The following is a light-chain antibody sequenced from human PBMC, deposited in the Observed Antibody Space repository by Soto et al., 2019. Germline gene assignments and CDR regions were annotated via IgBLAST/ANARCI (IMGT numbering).Light chain of an antibody. CDR3: SSYTSATTYV. Sequence: VRTQAASGSVFPGQAITISCTRTSSDVGAYNYDSWYQQYPGEAPKVIIYDVSHRPAGVSNRFSGSKSGNTASLTISGLQTQDEADYYCSSYTSATTYVFGPGIKVTVL. CDR1: SSDVGAYNY. J-gene: IGLJ1*01. CDR2: DVS. V-gene: IGLV2-14*01.